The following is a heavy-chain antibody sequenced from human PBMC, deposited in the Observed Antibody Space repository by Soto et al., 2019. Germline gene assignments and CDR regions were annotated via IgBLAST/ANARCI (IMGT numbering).Heavy chain of an antibody. Sequence: GASVKVSCKTSGYTFSSYTIAWVRQAPGQGLEWLGWISPDDGSTEYEQKFQGRVTMTADTLTNNAYMELRGLKYDDTAVYYCARVEAPFGESLHWGQGTPVTVSS. CDR2: ISPDDGST. J-gene: IGHJ4*02. D-gene: IGHD3-10*01. V-gene: IGHV1-18*01. CDR3: ARVEAPFGESLH. CDR1: GYTFSSYT.